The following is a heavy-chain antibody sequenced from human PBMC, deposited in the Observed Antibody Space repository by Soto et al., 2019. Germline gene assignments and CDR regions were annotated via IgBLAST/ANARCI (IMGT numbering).Heavy chain of an antibody. D-gene: IGHD1-1*01. V-gene: IGHV1-3*01. CDR2: INGGTGQT. CDR1: GYTFTTHA. Sequence: ASVKVSCKASGYTFTTHAMHWVRQSPGQSLEWMGWINGGTGQTKHSQRFQGRVNITRDTSASTAYMELSSLRSEDTAVYYCARGKGMEENYYYYGLDIWGQGTTVTVSS. CDR3: ARGKGMEENYYYYGLDI. J-gene: IGHJ6*02.